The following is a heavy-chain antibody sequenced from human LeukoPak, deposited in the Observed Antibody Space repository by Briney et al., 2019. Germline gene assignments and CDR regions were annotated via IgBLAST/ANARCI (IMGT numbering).Heavy chain of an antibody. CDR2: IIPIFGTA. CDR3: ARGFYSKGIAAAVPTHALHYYYYGMDV. J-gene: IGHJ6*02. Sequence: GASVKVSCKASGGTFSSYAISWVRQAPGQGLEWMGGIIPIFGTANYAQKFQGRVTITADESTSTAYMELSSLRSEDTAVYYCARGFYSKGIAAAVPTHALHYYYYGMDVWGQGTTVTVSS. CDR1: GGTFSSYA. V-gene: IGHV1-69*13. D-gene: IGHD6-13*01.